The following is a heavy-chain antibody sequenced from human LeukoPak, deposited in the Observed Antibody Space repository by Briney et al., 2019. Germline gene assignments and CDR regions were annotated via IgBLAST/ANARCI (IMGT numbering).Heavy chain of an antibody. Sequence: GGSLRLSCAASGFTFNFYVMTWVRQAPGKGLEWVSSISGNGDSTYYADSVKGRFTISRDNPKNTLYLQMNSLRAEDTAVYYCAKGAPRGYSGYDYVGSYYFDYWGQGTLVTVSS. J-gene: IGHJ4*02. V-gene: IGHV3-23*01. CDR1: GFTFNFYV. D-gene: IGHD5-12*01. CDR2: ISGNGDST. CDR3: AKGAPRGYSGYDYVGSYYFDY.